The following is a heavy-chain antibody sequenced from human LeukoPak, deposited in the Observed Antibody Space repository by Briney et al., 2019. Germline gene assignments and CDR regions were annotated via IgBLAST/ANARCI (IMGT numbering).Heavy chain of an antibody. CDR2: IKQDGSEK. D-gene: IGHD2-2*01. Sequence: GGSLRLSCAVSGFTCSNYWMSCVRQAPGKGLEWVANIKQDGSEKYYVDSVKGRFTISRDNAKNSLYLQMNSLRAEDRAVYYCARDRCSSTRCFIDYWGQGTLVTVSS. V-gene: IGHV3-7*04. CDR1: GFTCSNYW. CDR3: ARDRCSSTRCFIDY. J-gene: IGHJ4*02.